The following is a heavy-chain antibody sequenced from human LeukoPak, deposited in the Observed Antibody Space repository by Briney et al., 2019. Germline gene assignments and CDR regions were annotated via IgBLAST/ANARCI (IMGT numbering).Heavy chain of an antibody. CDR1: GGTFSSYA. V-gene: IGHV1-69*04. J-gene: IGHJ4*02. Sequence: SVKVSCKASGGTFSSYAISWVRQAPGQGLEWMGRIIPILGIANYAQKFQGRVTITADKSTSTAYMELSSLRSEDTAVYYCAAVIDSLWFGESQEDYWGQGTLVTVSS. CDR2: IIPILGIA. CDR3: AAVIDSLWFGESQEDY. D-gene: IGHD3-10*01.